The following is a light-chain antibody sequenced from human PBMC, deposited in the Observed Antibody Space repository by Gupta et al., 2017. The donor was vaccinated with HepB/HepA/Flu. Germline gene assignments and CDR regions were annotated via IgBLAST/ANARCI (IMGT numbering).Light chain of an antibody. Sequence: DIVMTQSTLSLAVTTGDPASISCRSTQSLLGGDGHNYLDWDLGKPGQSPQLLIYWGSQRAGGVPDRFSGSGSGTDFTLKISRAEAEDIGVYYCMQGIQTPCIFGQGTKVEIK. J-gene: IGKJ2*02. CDR3: MQGIQTPCI. V-gene: IGKV2-28*01. CDR1: QSLLGGDGHNY. CDR2: WGS.